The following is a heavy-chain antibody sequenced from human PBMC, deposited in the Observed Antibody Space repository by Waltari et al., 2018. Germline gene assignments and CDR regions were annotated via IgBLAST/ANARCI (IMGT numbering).Heavy chain of an antibody. J-gene: IGHJ4*02. CDR3: ARALTTPNDY. CDR1: GFTTSSFG. CDR2: TTNSNTYI. Sequence: EVQLVESGGGLVKPGGSMRRSCAASGFTTSSFGMSWVRQAPGKGLEWVSSTTNSNTYIYYADSVKGRFTVSIDNAKNSLYLQMNSLRADDTAVYFCARALTTPNDYWGQGTLVTVSS. V-gene: IGHV3-21*03. D-gene: IGHD4-17*01.